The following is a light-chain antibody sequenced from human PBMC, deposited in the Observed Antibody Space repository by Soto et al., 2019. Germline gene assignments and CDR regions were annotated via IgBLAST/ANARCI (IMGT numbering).Light chain of an antibody. CDR3: QQYGSSPRN. J-gene: IGKJ5*01. V-gene: IGKV3-20*01. CDR1: QSVSSY. Sequence: EIVLTQSPCTLSLSPGERATLSCMASQSVSSYLAWYQQKPGQAPRLLIYGASSRATGIPDRFSGSGSGTDFTLTISRLEPEDFAVYYCQQYGSSPRNFGQGTRLEIK. CDR2: GAS.